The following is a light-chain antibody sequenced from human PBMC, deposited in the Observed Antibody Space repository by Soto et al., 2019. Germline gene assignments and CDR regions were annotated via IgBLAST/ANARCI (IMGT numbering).Light chain of an antibody. J-gene: IGKJ4*01. Sequence: EIVITQSPATLSVSPVERATLSCRASQSVSSNLAWYQQKPGQAPRLLIYGASTRATGIPARFSGSGSGTEFTLTISSLQSEDFGVYYCQQRSKWVTFGRGTKVDIK. CDR3: QQRSKWVT. CDR2: GAS. V-gene: IGKV3-15*01. CDR1: QSVSSN.